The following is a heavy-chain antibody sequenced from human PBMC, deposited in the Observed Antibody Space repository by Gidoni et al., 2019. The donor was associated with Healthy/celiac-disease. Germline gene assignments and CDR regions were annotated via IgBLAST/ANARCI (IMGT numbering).Heavy chain of an antibody. V-gene: IGHV4-39*01. D-gene: IGHD3-22*01. CDR1: GGSISSSSYY. J-gene: IGHJ4*02. Sequence: QLQLQESGPGLVKPSETLSLTCTVSGGSISSSSYYWGWIRQPPGKGLGWIGSIYYSGSTYYNPSLKSRVTISVDTFKNQFSLKLSSVTAADTAVYYCASRGYDSSGYYYTPFDYWGQGTLVTVSS. CDR3: ASRGYDSSGYYYTPFDY. CDR2: IYYSGST.